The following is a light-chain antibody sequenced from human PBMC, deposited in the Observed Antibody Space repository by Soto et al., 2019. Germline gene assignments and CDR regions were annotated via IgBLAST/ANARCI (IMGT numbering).Light chain of an antibody. CDR1: QTVRNNY. J-gene: IGKJ4*01. CDR2: DAS. Sequence: EFVLTQSPGTLSLSTGERATLSCRTSQTVRNNYLAWYQQKPGQAPRLLIYDASSRATGIPDRFSGGGSGTDFTLTISRLEPEDFAVYYCQPFSSYPLTFGGGTKVDIK. CDR3: QPFSSYPLT. V-gene: IGKV3-20*01.